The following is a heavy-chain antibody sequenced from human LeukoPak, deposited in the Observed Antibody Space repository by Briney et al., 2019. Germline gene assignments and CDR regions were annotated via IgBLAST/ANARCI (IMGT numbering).Heavy chain of an antibody. V-gene: IGHV3-9*01. CDR1: GFTFDDYA. CDR2: ISWNSGSI. Sequence: GGSLRLSCAASGFTFDDYAMHWVRQASGKGLEWVSGISWNSGSIGYADSVKGRFTISRDNAKNSLYLQMNSLRAEDTALYYCAKDISIAVAGTSFDYWGQGTLVTVSS. CDR3: AKDISIAVAGTSFDY. J-gene: IGHJ4*02. D-gene: IGHD6-19*01.